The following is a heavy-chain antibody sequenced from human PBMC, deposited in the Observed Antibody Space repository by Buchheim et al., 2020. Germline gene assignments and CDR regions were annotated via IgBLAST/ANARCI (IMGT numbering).Heavy chain of an antibody. CDR2: INHSGST. CDR3: ARVYCSSTSCYLRYYYGMDV. D-gene: IGHD2-2*01. CDR1: GGSFSGYY. V-gene: IGHV4-34*01. Sequence: QVQLQQWGAGLLKPSETLSLTCAVYGGSFSGYYWSWIRQPPGKGLEWIGEINHSGSTNYNPSLKSRVTIPVDTSKNQFSLKLSSVTAADTAVYYCARVYCSSTSCYLRYYYGMDVWGQGTT. J-gene: IGHJ6*02.